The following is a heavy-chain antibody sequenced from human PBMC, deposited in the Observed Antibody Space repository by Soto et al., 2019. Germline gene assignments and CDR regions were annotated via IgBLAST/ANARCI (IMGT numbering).Heavy chain of an antibody. V-gene: IGHV1-69*12. Sequence: QVQLVQSGAEVKKPGSSVKVSCKASGGTFSSYAISWVRQAPGQGLEWMGGIIPIFDTANYAQKFQGRVTITADESTGTDYMALSRLRSEDTAVYYCARETGEAGNYYGMDVWGQGTTVTVSS. CDR3: ARETGEAGNYYGMDV. CDR2: IIPIFDTA. D-gene: IGHD7-27*01. J-gene: IGHJ6*02. CDR1: GGTFSSYA.